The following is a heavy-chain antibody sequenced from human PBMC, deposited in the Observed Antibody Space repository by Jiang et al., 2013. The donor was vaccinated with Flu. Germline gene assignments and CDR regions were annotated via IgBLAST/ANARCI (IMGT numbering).Heavy chain of an antibody. CDR3: ARAPRYYGSGSYYEIGIDY. J-gene: IGHJ4*02. D-gene: IGHD3-10*01. CDR1: GGSISSGGYY. Sequence: GSGLVKPSQTLSLTCTVSGGSISSGGYYWSWIRQHPGKGLEWIGYIYYSGSTYYNPSLKSRVTISVDTSKNQFSLKLSSVTAADTAVYYCARAPRYYGSGSYYEIGIDYWGQGTLVTVSS. CDR2: IYYSGST. V-gene: IGHV4-31*03.